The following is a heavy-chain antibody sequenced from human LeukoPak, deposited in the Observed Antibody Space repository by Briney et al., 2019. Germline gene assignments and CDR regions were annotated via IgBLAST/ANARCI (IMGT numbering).Heavy chain of an antibody. D-gene: IGHD2-2*01. CDR1: GFTFSNAW. V-gene: IGHV3-7*01. J-gene: IGHJ3*02. Sequence: GGSLRLSCAASGFTFSNAWMSWVRQAPGKGLEWVANIKQDGSEKFYVDSVKGRFTIPRDNAENSLYLQMNSLRVEDMAVYYCARIYCSSTNCDRWNAFDIWGQGTMVTGSS. CDR2: IKQDGSEK. CDR3: ARIYCSSTNCDRWNAFDI.